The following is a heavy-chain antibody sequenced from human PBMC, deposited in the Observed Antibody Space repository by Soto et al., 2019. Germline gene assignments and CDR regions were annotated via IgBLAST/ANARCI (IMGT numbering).Heavy chain of an antibody. CDR1: GFTFSSYG. Sequence: QVQLVESGGGVVQPGRSLRLSCAASGFTFSSYGMYWVRQAPGKGLEWVAVIWYDGSNKYYADSVKGRFTISRYNSKNTLYLQMNSLRAEDTAVYYCARDASYDSSGSYYGYYGMDVWGQGTTVTVSS. D-gene: IGHD3-22*01. CDR3: ARDASYDSSGSYYGYYGMDV. J-gene: IGHJ6*02. CDR2: IWYDGSNK. V-gene: IGHV3-33*01.